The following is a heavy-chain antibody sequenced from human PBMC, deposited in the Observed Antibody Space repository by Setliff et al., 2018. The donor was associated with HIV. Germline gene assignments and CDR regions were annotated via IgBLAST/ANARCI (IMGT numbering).Heavy chain of an antibody. CDR2: IYSSGST. Sequence: SETLSLTCTVSGGSISSYYWSWIRQPPGKGLEWLGHIYSSGSTNYNPSLKSRVTISVDTSKNQFSLKLYSVTAADTAVYYCARAYFGSGIYYWGQATLVTV. CDR3: ARAYFGSGIYY. CDR1: GGSISSYY. D-gene: IGHD3-10*01. J-gene: IGHJ4*02. V-gene: IGHV4-4*09.